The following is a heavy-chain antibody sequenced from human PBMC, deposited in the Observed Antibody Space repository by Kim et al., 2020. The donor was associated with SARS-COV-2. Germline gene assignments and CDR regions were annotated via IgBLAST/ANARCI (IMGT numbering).Heavy chain of an antibody. V-gene: IGHV3-23*01. CDR1: GFTFTGHA. CDR2: IDGGDGTT. D-gene: IGHD2-21*01. Sequence: GGSLRLSCTTSGFTFTGHAMSWVRQAPGRGLEWVSTIDGGDGTTYYVDSVKGRFSISRDDSKNILYLHMGALRADDTAAYYCLKWGWGWVWDSWGQVTLV. J-gene: IGHJ4*02. CDR3: LKWGWGWVWDS.